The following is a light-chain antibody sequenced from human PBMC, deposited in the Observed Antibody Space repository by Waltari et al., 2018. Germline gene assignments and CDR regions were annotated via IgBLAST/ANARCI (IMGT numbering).Light chain of an antibody. V-gene: IGLV2-14*03. CDR1: SSDVGGSNY. CDR3: SSYISSSTLEL. J-gene: IGLJ2*01. Sequence: QSALTQPASVSGSPGQSITIPCTGTSSDVGGSNYGSWYQQHPGKAPKLMIYDVSIRPSGVSNRFSGSKSGNTASLTISGLQAEDEADYYCSSYISSSTLELFGGGTSLTVL. CDR2: DVS.